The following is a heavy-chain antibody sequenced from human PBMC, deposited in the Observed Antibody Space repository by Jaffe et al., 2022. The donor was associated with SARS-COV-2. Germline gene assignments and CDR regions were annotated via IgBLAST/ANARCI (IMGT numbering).Heavy chain of an antibody. J-gene: IGHJ4*02. D-gene: IGHD3-22*01. CDR2: IIPIFGTA. CDR3: ARGGYDSSGYYYRLHYFDY. V-gene: IGHV1-69*01. Sequence: QVQLVQSGAEVKKPGSSVKVSCKASGGTFSSYAISWVRQAPGQGLEWMGGIIPIFGTANYAQKFQGRVTITADESTSTAYMELSSLRSEDTAVYYCARGGYDSSGYYYRLHYFDYWGQGTLVTVSS. CDR1: GGTFSSYA.